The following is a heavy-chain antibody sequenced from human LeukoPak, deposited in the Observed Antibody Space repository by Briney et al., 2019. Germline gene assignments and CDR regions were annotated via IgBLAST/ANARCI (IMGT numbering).Heavy chain of an antibody. CDR3: ARSSPTYYYDSSGYAFDI. J-gene: IGHJ3*02. CDR2: INPNTGGT. CDR1: GYTLTGYY. D-gene: IGHD3-22*01. V-gene: IGHV1-2*02. Sequence: GASVKLSCKASGYTLTGYYIHWVRQAPGQGLEWLGWINPNTGGTNYAPKFQGRVTMTRDTSNNTAYMELSRLRSDDTAVYYCARSSPTYYYDSSGYAFDIWGQGTMVTVSS.